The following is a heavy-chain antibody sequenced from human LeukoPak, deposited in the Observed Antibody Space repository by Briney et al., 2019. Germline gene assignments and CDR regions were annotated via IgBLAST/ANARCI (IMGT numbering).Heavy chain of an antibody. CDR3: ARGRRAIAAAGKGWFDP. V-gene: IGHV4-34*01. D-gene: IGHD6-13*01. CDR2: INHSGST. Sequence: SETLSLTCAVYGGSFSGYYWSWIRQPPGKGLEWIGEINHSGSTNYNPSLKSRVTISVDTSKNQFSLKLSSVTAADTAVYYCARGRRAIAAAGKGWFDPWGQETLVTVSS. J-gene: IGHJ5*02. CDR1: GGSFSGYY.